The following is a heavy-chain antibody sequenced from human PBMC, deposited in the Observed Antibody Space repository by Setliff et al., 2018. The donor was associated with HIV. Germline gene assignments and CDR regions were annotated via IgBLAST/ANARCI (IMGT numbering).Heavy chain of an antibody. CDR2: MHTSGST. CDR1: GGSISFGCYY. Sequence: SETLSLTCTVSGGSISFGCYYWSWIRQPAGKGLEWIGRMHTSGSTSYSPSLKSRVTISIDTSKNQFSLELTSLIAADTAVYYCAREECTSWPRVHYWGQGALVTVSA. D-gene: IGHD6-13*01. V-gene: IGHV4-61*02. CDR3: AREECTSWPRVHY. J-gene: IGHJ4*02.